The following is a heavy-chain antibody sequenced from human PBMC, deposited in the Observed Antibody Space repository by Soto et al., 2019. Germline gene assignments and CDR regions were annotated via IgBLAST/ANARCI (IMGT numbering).Heavy chain of an antibody. CDR2: IYYSGST. CDR3: ARSQSGSVEDAFDI. Sequence: SETLSLTCTVSGGSISSSSYYWGWIRQPPGKGLEWIGSIYYSGSTYYNPSLKSRVTISVETSKNQFSLKLSSVTAADTAVYYCARSQSGSVEDAFDIWGQGTMVTVSS. J-gene: IGHJ3*02. CDR1: GGSISSSSYY. V-gene: IGHV4-39*01. D-gene: IGHD3-10*01.